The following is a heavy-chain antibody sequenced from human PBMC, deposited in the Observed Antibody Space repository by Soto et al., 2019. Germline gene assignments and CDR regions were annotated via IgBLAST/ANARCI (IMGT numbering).Heavy chain of an antibody. J-gene: IGHJ5*02. CDR1: GFSFTNYW. V-gene: IGHV5-10-1*01. D-gene: IGHD6-13*01. CDR3: ARIESIARNWFDP. CDR2: IDPVDSYA. Sequence: GESLKISCKGYGFSFTNYWISWVRQMPGKGLEWMGNIDPVDSYANYGPSFQGHVTFSVDTSISTAYLQWSSLKASDTAMYFCARIESIARNWFDPWGQGTLVTVSS.